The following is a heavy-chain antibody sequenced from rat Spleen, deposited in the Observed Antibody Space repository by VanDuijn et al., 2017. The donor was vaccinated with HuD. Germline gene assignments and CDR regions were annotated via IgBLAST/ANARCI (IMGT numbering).Heavy chain of an antibody. V-gene: IGHV3-1*01. CDR1: GYSITSNY. CDR2: ISYSGST. J-gene: IGHJ2*01. Sequence: EVQLQESGPGLVKPSQSLSLTCSVTGYSITSNYWGWIRKFPGNKMEWMGYISYSGSTSYNPSLKSRISITRETSKNQFFLQLNSVTTEDTATYYCARYYYDGYYYFDYWGQGVMVTVSS. CDR3: ARYYYDGYYYFDY. D-gene: IGHD1-12*03.